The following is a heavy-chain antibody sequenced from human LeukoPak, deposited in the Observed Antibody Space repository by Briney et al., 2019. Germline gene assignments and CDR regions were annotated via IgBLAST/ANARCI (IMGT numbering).Heavy chain of an antibody. CDR3: ARGSSSWSLYNWFDP. J-gene: IGHJ5*02. Sequence: ASVKVSCKASGYTFTSYYMHWVRQAPGQGLEWMGIINPSGGSTSYAQKFQGRVTMTRDTSTSTVYMELSSLRSEDTAVHYCARGSSSWSLYNWFDPWGQGTLVTVSS. V-gene: IGHV1-46*01. CDR2: INPSGGST. CDR1: GYTFTSYY. D-gene: IGHD6-13*01.